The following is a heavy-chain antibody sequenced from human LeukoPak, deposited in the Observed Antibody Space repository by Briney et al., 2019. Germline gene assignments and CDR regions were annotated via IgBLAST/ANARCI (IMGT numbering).Heavy chain of an antibody. V-gene: IGHV3-23*01. CDR3: AIMHGYYDGSGYWVQ. J-gene: IGHJ1*01. D-gene: IGHD3-22*01. CDR2: ITPNADRT. Sequence: GGSLRLSCGASGFTFGSYGMSWVRQAPGKGLEWVSFITPNADRTSYADSVEGRFTISRDHPRNTLYMQMNSLRDEDAALYYCAIMHGYYDGSGYWVQWGQGTLVTVSS. CDR1: GFTFGSYG.